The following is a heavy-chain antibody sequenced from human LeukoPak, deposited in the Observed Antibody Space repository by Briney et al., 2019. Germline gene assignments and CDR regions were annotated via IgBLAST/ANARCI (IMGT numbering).Heavy chain of an antibody. CDR3: ARLPDCYDSNGYYFDY. Sequence: SETLSLTCTVSGGSISSYYWSWIRQPPGKGLEWIGYIYYSGSTNYNPSLKSRVTISVDTSKNQFSLKLSSVTAADTAVYYCARLPDCYDSNGYYFDYWGQGTLVTVSS. CDR1: GGSISSYY. D-gene: IGHD3-22*01. J-gene: IGHJ4*02. CDR2: IYYSGST. V-gene: IGHV4-59*01.